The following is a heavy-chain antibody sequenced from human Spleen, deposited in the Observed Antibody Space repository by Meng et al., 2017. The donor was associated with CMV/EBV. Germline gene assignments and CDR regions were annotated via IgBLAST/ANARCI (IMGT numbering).Heavy chain of an antibody. V-gene: IGHV3-9*01. Sequence: GGSLRLSCAASGFTFEDYAIHWVRQAPGKGLEWVSGISWNSDMIGYADSVKGRFTISRDNAKNSLYLQMNSLRGEDTALYYCAKSSSPSLYYYYGMDVWGQGTTVTVSS. D-gene: IGHD6-6*01. CDR1: GFTFEDYA. CDR3: AKSSSPSLYYYYGMDV. J-gene: IGHJ6*02. CDR2: ISWNSDMI.